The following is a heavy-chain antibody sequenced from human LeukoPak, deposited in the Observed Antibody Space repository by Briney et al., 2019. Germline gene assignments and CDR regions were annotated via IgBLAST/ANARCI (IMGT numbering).Heavy chain of an antibody. Sequence: PGGSLRLSCAASGFEFSNHWMHWVRQSPGKGLVWVARINNDGNDTSHADSVEGRFTISRDNAENTLYLQMNSLRVEDTAMYFCARNNWGTDDWGQGTLVTLSS. CDR1: GFEFSNHW. J-gene: IGHJ4*02. CDR3: ARNNWGTDD. CDR2: INNDGNDT. D-gene: IGHD7-27*01. V-gene: IGHV3-74*01.